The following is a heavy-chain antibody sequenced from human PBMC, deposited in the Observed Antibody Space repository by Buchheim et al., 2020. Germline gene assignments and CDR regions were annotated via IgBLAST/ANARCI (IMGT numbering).Heavy chain of an antibody. CDR1: GFTLSSYW. J-gene: IGHJ4*02. D-gene: IGHD6-25*01. V-gene: IGHV3-7*01. CDR3: ARAIIAASFDY. Sequence: EVQLVESGGGLVQPGGSLRLSCTASGFTLSSYWMSWVRQAPGKGLEWVANIKQDGSDKNYVDSVKGRFTISRDNAKNSLYLQMNSLRAEDTAVYYCARAIIAASFDYWGQGTL. CDR2: IKQDGSDK.